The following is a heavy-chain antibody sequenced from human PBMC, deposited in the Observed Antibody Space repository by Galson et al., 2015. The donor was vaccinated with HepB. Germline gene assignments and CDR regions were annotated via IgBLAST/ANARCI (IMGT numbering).Heavy chain of an antibody. D-gene: IGHD6-19*01. Sequence: SLRLSCAASGFTFSSYAMHWVRQAPGKGLEYVSAISSNGGSTYYADSVKGRFTISRDNSKNTLYLQMSSLRAEDTAVYYCVKGRMSIAVAGTIRQDFDYWGQGTLVTVSS. CDR3: VKGRMSIAVAGTIRQDFDY. CDR1: GFTFSSYA. V-gene: IGHV3-64D*06. CDR2: ISSNGGST. J-gene: IGHJ4*02.